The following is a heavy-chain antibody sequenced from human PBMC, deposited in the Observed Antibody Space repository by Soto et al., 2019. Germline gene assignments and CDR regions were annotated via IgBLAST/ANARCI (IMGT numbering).Heavy chain of an antibody. Sequence: SETLSLTCAVYGGSFSGYYWSGIRQPPGKGLEWIGEINHSGSTNYNPSLKSRVTISADTSKKQFSLKLSSVTAADTAVYYCASGRGTGYSSSWYGGNYYYGMDVWGQGTTVTVSS. CDR3: ASGRGTGYSSSWYGGNYYYGMDV. V-gene: IGHV4-34*01. D-gene: IGHD6-13*01. J-gene: IGHJ6*02. CDR1: GGSFSGYY. CDR2: INHSGST.